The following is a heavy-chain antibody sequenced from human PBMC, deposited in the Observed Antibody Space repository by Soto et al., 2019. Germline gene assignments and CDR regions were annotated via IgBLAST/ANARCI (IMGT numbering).Heavy chain of an antibody. CDR2: ISYDGNNR. V-gene: IGHV3-30*03. Sequence: QVQLVESGGGVVQPGRSLRVSCAASGFTFSDYGIYWVRQAPGKGLEWVALISYDGNNREYGDSVKGRFTISRDNSKNTLDLQMNSLRVEDTAVYYGTFGDNAFDYGGQGTLVTVSS. CDR1: GFTFSDYG. J-gene: IGHJ4*02. CDR3: TFGDNAFDY. D-gene: IGHD2-21*01.